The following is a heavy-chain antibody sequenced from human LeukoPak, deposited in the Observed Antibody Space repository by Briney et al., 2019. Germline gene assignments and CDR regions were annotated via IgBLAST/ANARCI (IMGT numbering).Heavy chain of an antibody. CDR2: ISAYNGNT. CDR3: ARDSHYYGSGSYFSYYYYYMDV. V-gene: IGHV1-18*01. CDR1: GYTFTSYG. J-gene: IGHJ6*03. D-gene: IGHD3-10*01. Sequence: ASVKVSCKASGYTFTSYGISWVRQAPGQGLEWMGWISAYNGNTNYAQKLQGRVTMTTDTSTSTAYMELRSLRSDDTAVYYCARDSHYYGSGSYFSYYYYYMDVWGKGTTVTISS.